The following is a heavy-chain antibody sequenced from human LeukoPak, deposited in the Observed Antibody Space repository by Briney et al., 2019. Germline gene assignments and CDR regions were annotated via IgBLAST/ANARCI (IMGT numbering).Heavy chain of an antibody. D-gene: IGHD3-10*01. Sequence: SETLSLTCAVYGGSFSGYYWSWIRQPPGKGLEWIGEINHSGSTNYNPSLKSRVTISVDTSKNQFSLKLSSVTAADTAVYYCARGFGPRYYYGSGTDYWSQGTLVTVSS. CDR2: INHSGST. CDR1: GGSFSGYY. CDR3: ARGFGPRYYYGSGTDY. J-gene: IGHJ4*02. V-gene: IGHV4-34*01.